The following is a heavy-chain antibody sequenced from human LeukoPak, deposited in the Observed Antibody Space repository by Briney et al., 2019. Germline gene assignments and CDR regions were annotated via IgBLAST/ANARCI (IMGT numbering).Heavy chain of an antibody. J-gene: IGHJ4*02. Sequence: GGSLRLSCAVSGFRFSGYNMNWVRQAPGKGLEWIAYISSTTVIYYADSVEGRFTVSRDKAHDSLYLQMSSLTLDDTAVYFCAREGDGSNSGFAYWGQGTLVTVSS. CDR1: GFRFSGYN. CDR3: AREGDGSNSGFAY. CDR2: ISSTTVI. D-gene: IGHD4-11*01. V-gene: IGHV3-69-1*01.